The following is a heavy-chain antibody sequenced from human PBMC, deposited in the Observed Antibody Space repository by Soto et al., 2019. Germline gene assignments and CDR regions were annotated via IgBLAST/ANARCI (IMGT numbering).Heavy chain of an antibody. J-gene: IGHJ3*01. CDR1: GFTFSTYS. Sequence: GGSLRLSCAASGFTFSTYSMSWVRQAPGKGLEWVSSISSSSSYIYYADSVKGRFTISRDNTKNSLYLQMNSLRAEDTAVYYCARGDYHDTSGPFSDAFDVWGQGTMVTVSS. D-gene: IGHD3-22*01. V-gene: IGHV3-21*01. CDR3: ARGDYHDTSGPFSDAFDV. CDR2: ISSSSSYI.